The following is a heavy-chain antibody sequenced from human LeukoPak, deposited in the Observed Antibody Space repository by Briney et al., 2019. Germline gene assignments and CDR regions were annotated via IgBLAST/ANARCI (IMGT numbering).Heavy chain of an antibody. D-gene: IGHD3-10*01. CDR2: MYHSGST. J-gene: IGHJ4*02. Sequence: SETLSLTCSVSGYSISSAYYWGWIRQPPGKGLEWIGTMYHSGSTNYNPSLKSRVTISVDTSKNQFSLKVTSVTAADTAVYYCARGKVYYYGSGSYSDYWGQGTLVTVSS. CDR3: ARGKVYYYGSGSYSDY. V-gene: IGHV4-38-2*02. CDR1: GYSISSAYY.